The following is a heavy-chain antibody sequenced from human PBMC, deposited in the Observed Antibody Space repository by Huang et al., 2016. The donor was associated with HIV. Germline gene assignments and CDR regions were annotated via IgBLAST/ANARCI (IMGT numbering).Heavy chain of an antibody. J-gene: IGHJ4*02. V-gene: IGHV1-69*13. CDR3: ARGAPDLDSHLDH. Sequence: QVQLVQSGAEVKKPGSSVKVSCKVSGGPFNNAISWVRQAPGQGLEWSGGSIPIVGKPNCARKFQGRVTITADESTRMAYRELSSLRSEDTAVYYCARGAPDLDSHLDHWGQGTLVTVSS. CDR2: SIPIVGKP. CDR1: GGPFNNA. D-gene: IGHD3-3*01.